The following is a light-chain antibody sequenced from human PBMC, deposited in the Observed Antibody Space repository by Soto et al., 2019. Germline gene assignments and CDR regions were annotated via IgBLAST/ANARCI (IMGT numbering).Light chain of an antibody. Sequence: DIHMTRSPSSLSASVGHIVTITCRASQGIRNDLGWYQKKPGKAPKRLIYAASSLQSGVPSRFRGSGYGTELTITISSLKNEDFETYYCLQHNSYTWTFGHGTKVDI. J-gene: IGKJ1*01. V-gene: IGKV1-17*01. CDR2: AAS. CDR1: QGIRND. CDR3: LQHNSYTWT.